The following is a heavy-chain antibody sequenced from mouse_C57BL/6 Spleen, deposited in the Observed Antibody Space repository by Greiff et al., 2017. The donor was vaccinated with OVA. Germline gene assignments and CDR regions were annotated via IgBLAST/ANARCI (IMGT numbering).Heavy chain of an antibody. CDR3: ARHDGVLRYYFDY. V-gene: IGHV5-6*01. J-gene: IGHJ2*01. D-gene: IGHD1-1*01. CDR2: ISSGGSYT. Sequence: EVQRVESGGDLVKPGGSLKLSCAASGFTFSSYGMSWVRQTPDKRLEWVATISSGGSYTYYPDSVKGRFTISRDNAKNTLYLQMSSLKSEDTAMYYCARHDGVLRYYFDYWGQGTTRTVSS. CDR1: GFTFSSYG.